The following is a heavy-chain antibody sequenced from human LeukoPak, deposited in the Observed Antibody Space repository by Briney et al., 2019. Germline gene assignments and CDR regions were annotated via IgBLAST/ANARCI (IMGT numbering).Heavy chain of an antibody. J-gene: IGHJ4*02. CDR3: ARDQHDYVWGSYRYGIDY. CDR2: IYHSGST. V-gene: IGHV4-4*02. CDR1: GGSISSSNW. D-gene: IGHD3-16*02. Sequence: SGTLSLTCAVSGGSISSSNWWSWVRQPPGKGLEWIGEIYHSGSTNYNPSLKSRVTISVDTSKNQFSLKLSSVTAADAAVYYCARDQHDYVWGSYRYGIDYWGQGTLVTVSS.